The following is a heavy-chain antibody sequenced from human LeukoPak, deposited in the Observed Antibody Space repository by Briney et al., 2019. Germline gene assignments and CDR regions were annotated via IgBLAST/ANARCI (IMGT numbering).Heavy chain of an antibody. Sequence: QPGRSLRLSCAASGFTFSGYAMHWVRQAPGKGLEWVAVISYDGSNKYYADSVKGRFTISRDNSKNTLYLQMNSLRAEDTAVYYCARDGVTMVRGVTAFDIWGQGAMVTVSS. V-gene: IGHV3-30*04. CDR2: ISYDGSNK. CDR1: GFTFSGYA. CDR3: ARDGVTMVRGVTAFDI. J-gene: IGHJ3*02. D-gene: IGHD3-10*01.